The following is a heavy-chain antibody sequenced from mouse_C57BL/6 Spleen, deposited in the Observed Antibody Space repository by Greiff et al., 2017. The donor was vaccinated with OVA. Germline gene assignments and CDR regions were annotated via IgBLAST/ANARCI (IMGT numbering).Heavy chain of an antibody. CDR1: GYTFTDYY. Sequence: VQLQQSGPELVKPGASVKISCKASGYTFTDYYINWVKQRPGQGLEWIGWLYPGSGNTKYNEKFKGKATLTVDTSSSTAYMQLSSLTSEDSAVYFCARSTPAGDYFDYWGQGTTLTVSS. J-gene: IGHJ2*01. CDR3: ARSTPAGDYFDY. CDR2: LYPGSGNT. V-gene: IGHV1-84*01.